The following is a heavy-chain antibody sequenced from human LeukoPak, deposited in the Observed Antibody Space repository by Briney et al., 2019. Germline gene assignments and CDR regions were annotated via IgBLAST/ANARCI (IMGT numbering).Heavy chain of an antibody. CDR1: GYTFTNYG. CDR2: ISACNGNT. J-gene: IGHJ5*02. Sequence: ASVKVSCKASGYTFTNYGINWVRQAPGQGLEWMGWISACNGNTLYAQNFQGRVTMTTDTSTSTAYMELRSLRSDDTAVYYCARIGCSSSNCYGNSVDPWGQGTLVTVSS. D-gene: IGHD2-2*01. V-gene: IGHV1-18*01. CDR3: ARIGCSSSNCYGNSVDP.